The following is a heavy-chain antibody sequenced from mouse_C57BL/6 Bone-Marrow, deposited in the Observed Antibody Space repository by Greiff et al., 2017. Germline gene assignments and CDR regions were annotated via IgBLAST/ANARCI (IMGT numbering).Heavy chain of an antibody. CDR1: GYTFTGYW. CDR2: ILTGSGST. D-gene: IGHD3-2*02. V-gene: IGHV1-9*01. Sequence: QVQLQQSGAELMKPGASVKLSCKATGYTFTGYWIEWVKQRPGHGLEWIGEILTGSGSTNYNEKFKGKATFTADTSSNQAYMQISSLTTEDSAIDYCARGAAQATDVAYWGHGTRVTVSA. J-gene: IGHJ3*01. CDR3: ARGAAQATDVAY.